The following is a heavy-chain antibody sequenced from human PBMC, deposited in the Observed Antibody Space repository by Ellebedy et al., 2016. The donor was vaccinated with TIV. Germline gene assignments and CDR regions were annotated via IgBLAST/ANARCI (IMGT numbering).Heavy chain of an antibody. Sequence: SETLSLXXTVSGGSISSSSYYWGWIRQPPGKGLEWIGYIYYSGSTNYNPSLKSRVTISVDTSKNQFSLKLSSVTAADTAVYYCARHAYSSGYDYWGQGTLVTVSS. D-gene: IGHD6-19*01. CDR3: ARHAYSSGYDY. CDR2: IYYSGST. CDR1: GGSISSSSYY. J-gene: IGHJ4*02. V-gene: IGHV4-61*05.